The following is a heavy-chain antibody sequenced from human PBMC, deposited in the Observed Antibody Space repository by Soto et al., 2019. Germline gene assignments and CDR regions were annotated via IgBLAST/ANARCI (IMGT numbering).Heavy chain of an antibody. CDR2: IVPMFGTS. CDR1: GGTSTRYA. D-gene: IGHD3-3*01. Sequence: QERLVQSGAEVRKPGCSVKVSCKVTGGTSTRYAINWVRQAPGQGLEWMGGIVPMFGTSKYAQKFQGRVTITADTSTNIAYMELRSLRSEDTAVYYCNRGSEYDLWSGYLWGHGTLVSVYS. J-gene: IGHJ4*01. V-gene: IGHV1-69*06. CDR3: NRGSEYDLWSGYL.